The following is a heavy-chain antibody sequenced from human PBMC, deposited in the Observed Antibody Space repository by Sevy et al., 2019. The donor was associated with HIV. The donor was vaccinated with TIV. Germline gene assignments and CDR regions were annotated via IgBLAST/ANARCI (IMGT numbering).Heavy chain of an antibody. V-gene: IGHV3-7*01. CDR1: GFTFSSYW. CDR3: ATVYGGNAFGDYYYYMDV. CDR2: IKQDGSEK. Sequence: GGSLRLSCAASGFTFSSYWMSWVRQAPGKGLEWVANIKQDGSEKYYVDSVKGRFTISRDNTKNSLYLQMNSLRAEDTAVYYCATVYGGNAFGDYYYYMDVWGKGTTVTVSS. J-gene: IGHJ6*03. D-gene: IGHD4-17*01.